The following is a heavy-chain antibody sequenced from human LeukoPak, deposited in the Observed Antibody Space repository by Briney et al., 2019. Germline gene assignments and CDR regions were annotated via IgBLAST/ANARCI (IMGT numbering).Heavy chain of an antibody. V-gene: IGHV4-39*07. Sequence: SETLSLTCTVSGGSISSSSYYWGWIRQPPGKGLEWIGSIYYSGSTYYNPSLKSRVTISVDTSKNQFSLNLSPVTAADTAVYYCARTNYYDSSGYSERKYYFDYWGQGTLVTVSS. D-gene: IGHD3-22*01. CDR2: IYYSGST. J-gene: IGHJ4*02. CDR1: GGSISSSSYY. CDR3: ARTNYYDSSGYSERKYYFDY.